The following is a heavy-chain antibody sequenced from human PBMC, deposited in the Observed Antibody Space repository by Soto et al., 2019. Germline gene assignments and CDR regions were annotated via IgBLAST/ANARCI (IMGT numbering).Heavy chain of an antibody. J-gene: IGHJ4*02. CDR2: INWNSGTI. V-gene: IGHV3-9*01. CDR3: AKARSHSGYDSGFDY. CDR1: GFIFDDYA. D-gene: IGHD5-12*01. Sequence: HPGGSLRLSCEASGFIFDDYAMHWVRQAPGKGLEWVSGINWNSGTIGKADSVKGRFTISRDNAKNSLYLQMNSLRAEDTALYYCAKARSHSGYDSGFDYWGQGTLVTVPQ.